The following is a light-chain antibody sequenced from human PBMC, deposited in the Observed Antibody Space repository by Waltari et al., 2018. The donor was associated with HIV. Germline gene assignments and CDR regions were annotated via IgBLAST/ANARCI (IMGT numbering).Light chain of an antibody. CDR3: QQSYDAPPET. J-gene: IGKJ4*01. V-gene: IGKV1-39*01. Sequence: DIQMTQSPSSLSAFVGDRVTITCRASQSISDYLNWYQQKPGEAPKLLIYGASTLQSGVPSRFRGSGSGTDFSLTISSLQPEDFATYYCQQSYDAPPETFGGGTKVKMK. CDR1: QSISDY. CDR2: GAS.